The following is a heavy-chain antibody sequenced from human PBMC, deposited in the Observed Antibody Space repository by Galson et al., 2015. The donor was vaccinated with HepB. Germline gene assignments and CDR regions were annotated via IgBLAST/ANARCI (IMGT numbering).Heavy chain of an antibody. CDR2: INQDGSGK. CDR1: GFTFSSYW. Sequence: SLRLSCAASGFTFSSYWLTWVRQAPGKGLEWVANINQDGSGKFYVDSVKGRFTISRDNAKNSLYLQMSSLRAEDTAVYYCTRPLGYCSGAGSCFPFDYWGQGTPVTVSS. D-gene: IGHD2-15*01. V-gene: IGHV3-7*03. CDR3: TRPLGYCSGAGSCFPFDY. J-gene: IGHJ4*02.